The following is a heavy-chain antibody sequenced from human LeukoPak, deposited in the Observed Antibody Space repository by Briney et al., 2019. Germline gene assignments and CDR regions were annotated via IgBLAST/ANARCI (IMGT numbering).Heavy chain of an antibody. CDR3: ARGGSQTAEFDY. CDR1: GFTFSNNA. J-gene: IGHJ4*02. Sequence: PGGSLRLSCAASGFTFSNNAMSWVRQAPGKGLEWVSSISSSSSYIYYADSVKGRFTISRDNAKNSLYLQMNSLRAEDTAVYYCARGGSQTAEFDYWGQGTLVTVSS. D-gene: IGHD2-21*02. CDR2: ISSSSSYI. V-gene: IGHV3-21*01.